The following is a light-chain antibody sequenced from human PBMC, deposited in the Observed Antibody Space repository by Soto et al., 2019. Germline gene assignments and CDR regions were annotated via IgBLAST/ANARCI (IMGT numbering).Light chain of an antibody. Sequence: EIVLTQSPGTLSLSPGERATLSCRASHTISSTYLAWYQQKPGQAPRLLMYAISRRATGIPDRFSGSGSGTDFTLTITRLEPEDFAVYYCQQYVTSSPRTFGQGAKVDIK. CDR1: HTISSTY. V-gene: IGKV3-20*01. CDR2: AIS. CDR3: QQYVTSSPRT. J-gene: IGKJ1*01.